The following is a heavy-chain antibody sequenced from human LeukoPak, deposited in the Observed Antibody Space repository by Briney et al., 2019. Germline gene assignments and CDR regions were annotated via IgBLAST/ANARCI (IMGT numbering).Heavy chain of an antibody. D-gene: IGHD6-19*01. CDR1: GFTLSSYS. V-gene: IGHV3-48*01. J-gene: IGHJ4*02. CDR2: ISSGSTTI. CDR3: ARDVEQWLVRVYYFDY. Sequence: GGSLRLSCATSGFTLSSYSMNWVRQAPGKGLEWVSYISSGSTTIYYADSVKGRFTISRDNARNSLYLQMNSLRAEDTAVYYCARDVEQWLVRVYYFDYWGQGTLVTVSS.